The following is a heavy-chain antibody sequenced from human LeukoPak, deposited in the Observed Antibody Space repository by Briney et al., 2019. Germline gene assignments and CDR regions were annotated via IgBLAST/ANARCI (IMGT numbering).Heavy chain of an antibody. CDR2: ISGSGGST. CDR1: GFTFSSYA. V-gene: IGHV3-23*01. CDR3: AKDRXYHGSGSYFAFDI. J-gene: IGHJ3*02. Sequence: GGSLRLSCAASGFTFSSYAMSWVRQAPGKGLEWVSAISGSGGSTYYADSVKGRFTISRDNSKNTLYLQMNSLRAEDTAVYYCAKDRXYHGSGSYFAFDIWGQGTMVTVSS. D-gene: IGHD3-10*01.